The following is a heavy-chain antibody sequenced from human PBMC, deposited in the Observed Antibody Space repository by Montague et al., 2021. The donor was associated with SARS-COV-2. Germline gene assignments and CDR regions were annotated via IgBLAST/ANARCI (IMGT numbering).Heavy chain of an antibody. J-gene: IGHJ4*02. Sequence: SETLSLTCAVYGGSFSGHYWTWIRQSPGKGLEWIAEINHSGTTNYNFNPSLRSRVTISVDTSKIQFSLKLSSVTAAATGVHDCARRGPHTLTLIEWRGKSACDYWGQGTLVTVSS. D-gene: IGHD4-23*01. CDR2: INHSGTT. V-gene: IGHV4-34*01. CDR1: GGSFSGHY. CDR3: ARRGPHTLTLIEWRGKSACDY.